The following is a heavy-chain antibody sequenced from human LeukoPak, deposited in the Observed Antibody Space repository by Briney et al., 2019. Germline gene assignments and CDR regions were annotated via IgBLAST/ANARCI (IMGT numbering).Heavy chain of an antibody. CDR3: ARSASYGFYYYYYYMDV. D-gene: IGHD1-26*01. J-gene: IGHJ6*03. V-gene: IGHV1-2*02. CDR2: INPNSGGT. CDR1: GYSFADYY. Sequence: ASVKVSCKASGYSFADYYMHWVRQAPGQGLEWMGWINPNSGGTNYAQKFQGRVTMTRDTSISTAYMELSRLRSDDTAVYYCARSASYGFYYYYYYMDVWGKGTTVTVSS.